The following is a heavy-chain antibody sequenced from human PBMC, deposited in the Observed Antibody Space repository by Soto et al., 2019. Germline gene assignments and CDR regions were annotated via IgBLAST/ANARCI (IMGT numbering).Heavy chain of an antibody. CDR3: ARGGYSHSWLEYFDP. J-gene: IGHJ5*02. CDR2: MNPNSGNT. Sequence: ASVKVSCKASGYTFTSYDINWVRQATGQGFEYLGWMNPNSGNTGYVKKFQDRFTISRDISKNTLDLQMNSLRAEDTAVYYCARGGYSHSWLEYFDPWGQGTLVTVSS. D-gene: IGHD1-26*01. CDR1: GYTFTSYD. V-gene: IGHV1-8*01.